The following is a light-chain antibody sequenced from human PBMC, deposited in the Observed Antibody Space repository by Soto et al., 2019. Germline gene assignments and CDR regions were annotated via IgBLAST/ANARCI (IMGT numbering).Light chain of an antibody. J-gene: IGLJ2*01. CDR1: SSDIGRYNL. CDR2: DVT. CDR3: CSHAGRGSVL. Sequence: QSALAQPASVSGSPGQSITISCTGTSSDIGRYNLVSWYQQYPGEAPKLVIYDVTKRPSGVSDRFSASKSGNTASLTISGLQAEDEADYYCCSHAGRGSVLFGGGTKLTVL. V-gene: IGLV2-23*02.